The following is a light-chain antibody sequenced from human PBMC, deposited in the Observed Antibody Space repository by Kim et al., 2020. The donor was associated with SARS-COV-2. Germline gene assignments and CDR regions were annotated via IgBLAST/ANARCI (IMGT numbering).Light chain of an antibody. CDR1: QDIRNY. V-gene: IGKV1-33*01. CDR3: QQYDNLPLT. Sequence: DIQMTQSPTSLSASVGDRVTITCQASQDIRNYLNWYQQKPGKAPKLLIYDASKLETGVPSRFSGSGSGTDFTFTISSLQPEDIATYYCQQYDNLPLTFGGGTKVDIK. CDR2: DAS. J-gene: IGKJ4*01.